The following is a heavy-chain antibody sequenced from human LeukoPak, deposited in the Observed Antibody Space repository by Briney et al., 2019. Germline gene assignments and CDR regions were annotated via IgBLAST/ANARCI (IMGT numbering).Heavy chain of an antibody. D-gene: IGHD2-2*02. V-gene: IGHV3-23*01. CDR3: AKTRAAIGLLDY. CDR1: GFTFSSYA. Sequence: GGSLRLSCAVSGFTFSSYAMSWVRQAPGKGLEWGSGISGSGGSTYYADFGKGRSTTSRDNSKNTLYLQMNSLRAEDTAVYYCAKTRAAIGLLDYWGQGTLVTVSS. CDR2: ISGSGGST. J-gene: IGHJ4*02.